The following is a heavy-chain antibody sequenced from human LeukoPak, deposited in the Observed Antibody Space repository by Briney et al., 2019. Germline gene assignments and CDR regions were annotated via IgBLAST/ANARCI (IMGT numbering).Heavy chain of an antibody. D-gene: IGHD1-14*01. V-gene: IGHV3-23*01. CDR2: ISHSGGKT. CDR3: ASLTLTGIDY. Sequence: GGSLRLSCAASGFTFNSYAMSWVRQAPGKGLEWVSVISHSGGKTYYADSVKGRFTISRDNSKNTLYLQMNSLRAEDTAVYYCASLTLTGIDYWGQGTLVTVSS. CDR1: GFTFNSYA. J-gene: IGHJ4*02.